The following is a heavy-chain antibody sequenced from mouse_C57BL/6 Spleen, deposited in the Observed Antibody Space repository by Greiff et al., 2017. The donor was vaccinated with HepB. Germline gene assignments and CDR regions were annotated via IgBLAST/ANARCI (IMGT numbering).Heavy chain of an antibody. J-gene: IGHJ2*01. V-gene: IGHV1-43*01. CDR2: INPSTGGT. Sequence: VQLQQSGPELVKPGASVKISCKASGYSFTGYYMHWVKQSSEKSLEWIGEINPSTGGTSYNQKFKGKATLTVDKSSSTAYMQLKSLTSEDSAVYYCAKGLYYGNYGGYWGQGTTLTVSS. D-gene: IGHD2-1*01. CDR3: AKGLYYGNYGGY. CDR1: GYSFTGYY.